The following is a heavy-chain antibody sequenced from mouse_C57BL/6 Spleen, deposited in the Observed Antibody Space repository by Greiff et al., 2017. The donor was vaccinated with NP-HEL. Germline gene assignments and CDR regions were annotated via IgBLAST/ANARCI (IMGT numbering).Heavy chain of an antibody. J-gene: IGHJ3*01. D-gene: IGHD1-1*01. V-gene: IGHV5-6*01. CDR1: GFTFSSYG. CDR3: ARDYYGSSPAWFAY. Sequence: EVMLVESGGDLVKPGGSLKLSCAASGFTFSSYGMSWVRQTPDKRLEWVATISSGGSYPYYPDSVKGRFTISRDNAKNTLYLQMSSLKSEDTAMYYCARDYYGSSPAWFAYWGQGTLVTVSA. CDR2: ISSGGSYP.